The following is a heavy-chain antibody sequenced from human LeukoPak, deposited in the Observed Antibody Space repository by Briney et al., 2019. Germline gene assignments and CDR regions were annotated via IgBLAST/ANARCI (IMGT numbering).Heavy chain of an antibody. J-gene: IGHJ4*02. D-gene: IGHD4-17*01. V-gene: IGHV3-21*01. CDR3: ARDRTTVTTFDY. Sequence: PGGSLRLSCAASGFTFTGYWMNWVRQAPGKGLEWVSSISSSSSYIYYADSVKGRFTISRDNAKNSLYLQMNTLRAEDTAVYYCARDRTTVTTFDYWGQGTLVTVSS. CDR1: GFTFTGYW. CDR2: ISSSSSYI.